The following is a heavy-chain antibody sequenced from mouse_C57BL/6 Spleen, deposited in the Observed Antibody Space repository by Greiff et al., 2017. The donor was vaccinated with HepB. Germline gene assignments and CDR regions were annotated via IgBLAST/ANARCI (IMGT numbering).Heavy chain of an antibody. V-gene: IGHV1-69*01. Sequence: QVQLKQPGAELVMPGASVKLSCKASGYTFTSYWMHWVKQRPGQGLEWIGEIDPSDSYTNYNQKFKGKSTLTVDKSSSTAYMQLSSLTSEDSAVYYCARTPYYYGSGYGYFDVWGTGTTVTVSS. CDR2: IDPSDSYT. CDR1: GYTFTSYW. J-gene: IGHJ1*03. D-gene: IGHD1-1*01. CDR3: ARTPYYYGSGYGYFDV.